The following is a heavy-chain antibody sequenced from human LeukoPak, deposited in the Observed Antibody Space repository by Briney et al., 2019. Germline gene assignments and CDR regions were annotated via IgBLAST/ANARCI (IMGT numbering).Heavy chain of an antibody. V-gene: IGHV4-38-2*01. Sequence: SETLSLTCAVSGYSISSGYYWDWIRQPPGKGLEWIGSIYHSGSTYYNPSLKSRVTISVDTSKNQFSLKLSSVTAADTAVYYCASGYCSSTSCSAGMDVWGKGTTVTVSS. D-gene: IGHD2-2*01. CDR2: IYHSGST. CDR1: GYSISSGYY. CDR3: ASGYCSSTSCSAGMDV. J-gene: IGHJ6*04.